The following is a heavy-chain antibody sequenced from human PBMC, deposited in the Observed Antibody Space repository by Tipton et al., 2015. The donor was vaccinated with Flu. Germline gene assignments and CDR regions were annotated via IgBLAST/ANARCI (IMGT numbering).Heavy chain of an antibody. D-gene: IGHD4-11*01. CDR2: IYNSAYT. V-gene: IGHV4-4*09. Sequence: QLVQSGAEVKTSETLSLTCTVSGGSIGSYYWNWIRQPPGKGLEWIGYIYNSAYTKYNPSLESRVTISADTPKKQFSLQLRSVTAADTAVYYCARRDYSNYVSEPKNWFAPWGQGTLVTVSS. CDR1: GGSIGSYY. CDR3: ARRDYSNYVSEPKNWFAP. J-gene: IGHJ5*02.